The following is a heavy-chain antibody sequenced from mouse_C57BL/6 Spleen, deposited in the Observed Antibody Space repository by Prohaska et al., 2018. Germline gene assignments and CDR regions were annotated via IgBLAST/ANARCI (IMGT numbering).Heavy chain of an antibody. CDR3: ARDPIYYGNYVGAMDY. Sequence: GKGLEWIAASRNKANDYTTEYSAFVKGRFIVSRDTSQSILYLQMNALRAEDTAIYYCARDPIYYGNYVGAMDYWGQGTSVTVSS. D-gene: IGHD2-1*01. J-gene: IGHJ4*01. V-gene: IGHV7-1*01. CDR2: SRNKANDYTT.